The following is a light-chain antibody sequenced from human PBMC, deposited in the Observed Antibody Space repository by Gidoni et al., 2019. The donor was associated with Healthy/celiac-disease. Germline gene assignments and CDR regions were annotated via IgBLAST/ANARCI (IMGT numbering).Light chain of an antibody. CDR3: QQYGSSPPT. CDR2: GAS. Sequence: PGERATLSCMASQSVSSSYLAWYQQKPGQSPRLLIYGASSMATGITDRFSGSGSGTDFTLTISRLEPEDFAVYYCQQYGSSPPTLGQGTKVEIK. CDR1: QSVSSSY. J-gene: IGKJ1*01. V-gene: IGKV3-20*01.